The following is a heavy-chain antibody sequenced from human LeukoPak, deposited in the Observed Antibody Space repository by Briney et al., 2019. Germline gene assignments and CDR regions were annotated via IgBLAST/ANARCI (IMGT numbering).Heavy chain of an antibody. J-gene: IGHJ4*02. Sequence: SETLSLTCTVSGGSISSSSYYWGWIRQPPGKGLEWIGGIYYSGSTYYNPSLKSRVTISVDTSKNLFSLKLSSVTAADTAVYYCASQGGYFDYWGQGTLVTVSS. CDR1: GGSISSSSYY. CDR3: ASQGGYFDY. CDR2: IYYSGST. V-gene: IGHV4-39*01. D-gene: IGHD3-16*01.